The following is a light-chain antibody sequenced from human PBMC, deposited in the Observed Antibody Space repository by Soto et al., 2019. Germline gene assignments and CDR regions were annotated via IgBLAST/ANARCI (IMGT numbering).Light chain of an antibody. Sequence: DIQMTQSPSALSASIGDRVTITCRASQSISIWLAWYQQKPGKAPKLLIYAASSLESGVPSRFSGSGSGTEFTLTISSLQPDDFATYYCQQYNSYSRTFGQGTKVDIK. CDR3: QQYNSYSRT. V-gene: IGKV1-5*03. CDR2: AAS. J-gene: IGKJ1*01. CDR1: QSISIW.